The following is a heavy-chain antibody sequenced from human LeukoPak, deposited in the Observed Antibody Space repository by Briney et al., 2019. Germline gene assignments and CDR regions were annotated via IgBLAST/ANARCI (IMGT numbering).Heavy chain of an antibody. CDR1: GFTFSTYS. V-gene: IGHV3-21*01. Sequence: GSLRLSCAASGFTFSTYSMNWVRQAPGKGLEWVSSISGSASYIYYADSVKGRFTISRDNAKNSPFVQMNSLRAEDTAVYYCARVGSSGWYVDYWGQGTLVTVSS. D-gene: IGHD6-25*01. CDR3: ARVGSSGWYVDY. CDR2: ISGSASYI. J-gene: IGHJ4*02.